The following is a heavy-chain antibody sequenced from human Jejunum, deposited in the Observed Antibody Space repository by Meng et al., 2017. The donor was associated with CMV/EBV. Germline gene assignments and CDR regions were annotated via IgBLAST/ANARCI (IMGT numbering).Heavy chain of an antibody. V-gene: IGHV4-4*02. D-gene: IGHD3-22*01. CDR1: GMSIRTHHW. Sequence: SGMSIRTHHWGSWVRQYPGKGLEWIGEIHHLGSANYNPSLKSRVSMSVDESKNHFSLRLTSVTAADTALYYCARGALDNSGYYRFNDYWGQGTLVTVSS. CDR2: IHHLGSA. CDR3: ARGALDNSGYYRFNDY. J-gene: IGHJ4*02.